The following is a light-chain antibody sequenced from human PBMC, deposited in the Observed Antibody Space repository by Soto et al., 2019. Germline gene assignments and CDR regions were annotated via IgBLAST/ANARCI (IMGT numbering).Light chain of an antibody. J-gene: IGKJ1*01. CDR1: QSVTTY. V-gene: IGKV3-11*01. CDR3: QQRSNWPWT. CDR2: DVS. Sequence: EILLTQSPDTLLSSPGERATLSCRASQSVTTYLAWYQQKPGQAPRLLIYDVSNRATGIPARFSGSGSGTDFTLTISSLEPEDVAIYYGQQRSNWPWTFGQGTKVEIK.